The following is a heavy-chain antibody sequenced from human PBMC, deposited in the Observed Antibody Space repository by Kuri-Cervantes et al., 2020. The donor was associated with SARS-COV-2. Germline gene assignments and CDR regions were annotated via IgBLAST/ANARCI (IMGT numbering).Heavy chain of an antibody. V-gene: IGHV1-2*04. J-gene: IGHJ4*02. CDR3: ARGLDTAMAYYFDY. Sequence: ASVKVSCKASGYTFTGHYMHWVRQAPGQGLEWMGWINPNSGGTNYAQKFQGWVTMTRDTSISTAYMELSRLRSDDTAVYYCARGLDTAMAYYFDYWGQGTLVTVSS. CDR1: GYTFTGHY. D-gene: IGHD5-18*01. CDR2: INPNSGGT.